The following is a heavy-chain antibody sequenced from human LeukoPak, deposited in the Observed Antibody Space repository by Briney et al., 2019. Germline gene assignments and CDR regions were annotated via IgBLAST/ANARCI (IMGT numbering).Heavy chain of an antibody. CDR1: GYTFTDYV. J-gene: IGHJ5*02. Sequence: GASVKVSCKASGYTFTDYVMHWVRQAPGQRLEWMGWINAGNGNTKYSQKFQGRVIITRDTSASTVYMELSSLRSEDTAVYYCAREVWGFDPWGQGTLVTVSS. CDR3: AREVWGFDP. D-gene: IGHD7-27*01. V-gene: IGHV1-3*01. CDR2: INAGNGNT.